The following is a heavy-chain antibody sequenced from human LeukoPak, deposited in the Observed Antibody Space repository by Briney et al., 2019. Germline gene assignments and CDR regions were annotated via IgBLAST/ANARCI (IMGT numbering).Heavy chain of an antibody. V-gene: IGHV3-7*01. CDR2: INLDGTEE. J-gene: IGHJ4*02. CDR1: GFVFSTYW. CDR3: ATGRHDFLH. D-gene: IGHD3/OR15-3a*01. Sequence: GGSLRLSCAASGFVFSTYWMIWVRQAPGKGLEWVANINLDGTEEHYVDSSLKGRFTISRDNAKNSLYLQMNSLRVEDTAVYYCATGRHDFLHWGQGTLVTVSS.